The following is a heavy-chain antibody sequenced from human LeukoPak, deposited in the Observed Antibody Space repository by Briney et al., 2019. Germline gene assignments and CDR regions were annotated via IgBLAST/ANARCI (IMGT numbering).Heavy chain of an antibody. CDR2: IWYDGSNK. Sequence: GALRLSCAASGFTFSSYGMHWVRQAPGKGLEWVAVIWYDGSNKYYADSVKGRFTISRDNSKNTLYLQMNSLRAEDTAVYYCARDDCSGGSCYYYYMDVWGKGTTVTVSS. CDR1: GFTFSSYG. J-gene: IGHJ6*03. D-gene: IGHD2-15*01. CDR3: ARDDCSGGSCYYYYMDV. V-gene: IGHV3-33*01.